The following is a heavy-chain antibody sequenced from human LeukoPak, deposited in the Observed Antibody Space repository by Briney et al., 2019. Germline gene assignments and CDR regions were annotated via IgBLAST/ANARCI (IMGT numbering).Heavy chain of an antibody. D-gene: IGHD3-10*01. Sequence: PSETLSLTCTVSGGSISSSYWSWIRQPPGKGLEWIGYIYYSGSSNYNPSLKSRVTISVDTSKNQFSLKLSSVTAADTAVYYCARTITMVRGVILPDWFDPWGQGTLVTVSS. CDR1: GGSISSSY. V-gene: IGHV4-59*01. CDR3: ARTITMVRGVILPDWFDP. J-gene: IGHJ5*02. CDR2: IYYSGSS.